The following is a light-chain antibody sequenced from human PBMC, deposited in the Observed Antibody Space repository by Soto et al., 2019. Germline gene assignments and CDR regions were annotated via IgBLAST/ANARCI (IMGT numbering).Light chain of an antibody. CDR2: RAS. J-gene: IGKJ4*01. V-gene: IGKV3-15*01. CDR1: QSINSN. Sequence: DIETTKPPATLCLSPEERATLSCGDSQSINSNLAWYQQKPGQGPRLVIVRASSSAAGIPARFSGSGSGTEFNLTISGLQSEDFAVYYCQQYNNWPRATFGGGTMVDI. CDR3: QQYNNWPRAT.